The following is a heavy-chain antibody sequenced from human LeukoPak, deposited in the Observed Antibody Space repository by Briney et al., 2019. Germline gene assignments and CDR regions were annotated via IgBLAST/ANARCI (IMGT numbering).Heavy chain of an antibody. Sequence: MTSETLSLTCTVSGGSISSGSYYWSWIRQPAGKGLEWIGRIYTSGSTNYNPSLKSRVTISVDTSKKQFSLRLSSVTAADTAVYYCVRGYYMNVWGKGTTVTVSS. CDR3: VRGYYMNV. V-gene: IGHV4-61*02. J-gene: IGHJ6*03. CDR1: GGSISSGSYY. CDR2: IYTSGST.